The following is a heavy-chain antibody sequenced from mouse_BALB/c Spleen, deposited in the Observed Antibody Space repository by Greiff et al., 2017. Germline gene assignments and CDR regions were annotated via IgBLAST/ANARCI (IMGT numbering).Heavy chain of an antibody. Sequence: EVKLMESGGDLVKPGGSLKLSCAASGFTFSSYGMSWVRQTPDKRLEWVATISSGGSYTYYPDSVKGRFTISRDNAKNTLYLQMSSLKSEDTAMYDCARQGYDYDFFDYWGQGTTLTVSS. D-gene: IGHD2-4*01. V-gene: IGHV5-6*01. CDR2: ISSGGSYT. CDR1: GFTFSSYG. J-gene: IGHJ2*01. CDR3: ARQGYDYDFFDY.